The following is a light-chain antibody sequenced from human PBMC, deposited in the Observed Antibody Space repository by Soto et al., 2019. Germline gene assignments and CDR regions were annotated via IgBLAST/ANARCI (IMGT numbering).Light chain of an antibody. CDR3: QQLNSYPT. CDR2: GTS. Sequence: DIQMTQSPSTLSASVGDRVTITCRASQSISSWLAWYQQKPGKAPKRLIYGTSGLQDGVPSRFSGSGSGTEFTLTISSLQPEDSASYYCQQLNSYPTFGQGTRLEIK. CDR1: QSISSW. J-gene: IGKJ5*01. V-gene: IGKV1-5*01.